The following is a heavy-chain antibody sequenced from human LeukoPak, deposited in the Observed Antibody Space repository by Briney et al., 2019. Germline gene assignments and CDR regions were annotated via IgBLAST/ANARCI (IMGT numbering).Heavy chain of an antibody. Sequence: PSETLSLTCTVSGGSISSGGYYWSWIRQHPGKGLEWIGYIYYSGSTYYNPSLKSRVTISVDTSKNQFSLKLSSVTAADTAVYYCARYCSGGSCYSYGFDYWGQGTLVTVSS. D-gene: IGHD2-15*01. CDR1: GGSISSGGYY. V-gene: IGHV4-31*03. J-gene: IGHJ4*02. CDR3: ARYCSGGSCYSYGFDY. CDR2: IYYSGST.